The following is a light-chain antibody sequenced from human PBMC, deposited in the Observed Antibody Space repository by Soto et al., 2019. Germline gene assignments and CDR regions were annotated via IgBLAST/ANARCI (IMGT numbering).Light chain of an antibody. CDR3: QHYQSGHPIA. J-gene: IGKJ5*01. CDR2: DAS. CDR1: QSVSSY. Sequence: IGLKHSPSTLSLSQKERATLSRWASQSVSSYLAWYQQKPGQAPRLLIYDASNRATGIPARFSGSGSGTDFTLTISRLDPEDFALYYCQHYQSGHPIAFRPRTRLEIK. V-gene: IGKV3-11*01.